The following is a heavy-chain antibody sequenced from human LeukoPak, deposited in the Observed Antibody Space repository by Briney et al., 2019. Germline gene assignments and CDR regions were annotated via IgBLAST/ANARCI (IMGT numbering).Heavy chain of an antibody. CDR2: ISNDGGGT. V-gene: IGHV3-23*01. CDR1: GFTFSNAW. J-gene: IGHJ4*02. CDR3: AKGSSGYFFDL. Sequence: PGGSLRLSCAASGFTFSNAWMSWVRQAPGKGREWVSAISNDGGGTTYADFVKGRFSVSRDNSKNTLFLQMNSLRAEDTALYYCAKGSSGYFFDLWGQGTLVTVSS. D-gene: IGHD3-22*01.